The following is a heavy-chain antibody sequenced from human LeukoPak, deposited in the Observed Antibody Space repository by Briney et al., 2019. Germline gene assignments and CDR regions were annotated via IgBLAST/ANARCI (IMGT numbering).Heavy chain of an antibody. D-gene: IGHD2/OR15-2a*01. V-gene: IGHV3-30*01. CDR2: ISYDGSSK. Sequence: GRSLRLSCAASGFTFSSYAMHWVRQAPGKGLEWVAVISYDGSSKYYADSVKGRFTISRDNSKNTLYLQMNSLGAEDTAVYYCARVGVYGAFDIWGQGTMVTVSS. CDR1: GFTFSSYA. CDR3: ARVGVYGAFDI. J-gene: IGHJ3*02.